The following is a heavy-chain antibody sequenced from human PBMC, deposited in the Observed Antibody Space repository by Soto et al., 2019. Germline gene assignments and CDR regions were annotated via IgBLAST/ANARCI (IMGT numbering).Heavy chain of an antibody. CDR1: GYTFTSYD. CDR2: MNAYNGNT. Sequence: GASVKVSCKASGYTFTSYDINWVRQATGQGLEWMGWMNAYNGNTDYAQKFQGRVTMTTDTSTSTAYMELRSLRSDDTAVYYCARDKRFLESHWFDPWGQGTLVTVSS. D-gene: IGHD3-3*01. J-gene: IGHJ5*02. V-gene: IGHV1-18*01. CDR3: ARDKRFLESHWFDP.